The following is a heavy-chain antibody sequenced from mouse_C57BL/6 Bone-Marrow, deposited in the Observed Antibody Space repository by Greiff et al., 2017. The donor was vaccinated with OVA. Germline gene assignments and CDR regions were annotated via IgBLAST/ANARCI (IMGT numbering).Heavy chain of an antibody. J-gene: IGHJ1*03. CDR3: ARRPYYGSSYWYFDV. D-gene: IGHD1-1*01. Sequence: QVQLQQPGAELVKPGASVKLSCKASGYTFTSYWMHWVKQRPGRGLEWIGRIDPNSGGTTYNEKFKSKATLTVDKPSSTAYMQLSSLTSEDSAVYYCARRPYYGSSYWYFDVWGTGTTVTVSS. CDR2: IDPNSGGT. CDR1: GYTFTSYW. V-gene: IGHV1-72*01.